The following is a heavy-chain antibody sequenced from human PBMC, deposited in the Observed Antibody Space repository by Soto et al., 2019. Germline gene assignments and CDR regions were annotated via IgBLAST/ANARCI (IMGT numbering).Heavy chain of an antibody. Sequence: PGGSLRLSCAASGFSFTNYWMHWVRQAPGKGLMWVSRINTDGSRTSYADSVKDRFAISRDNAKNTLYLQMNSLRAEDTAVYYCARVRSGSYDWFDPWGQGTLVTVSS. D-gene: IGHD3-10*01. V-gene: IGHV3-74*01. CDR3: ARVRSGSYDWFDP. CDR1: GFSFTNYW. J-gene: IGHJ5*02. CDR2: INTDGSRT.